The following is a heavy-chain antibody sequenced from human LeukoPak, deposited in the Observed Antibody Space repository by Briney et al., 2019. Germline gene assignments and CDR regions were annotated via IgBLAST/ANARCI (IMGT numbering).Heavy chain of an antibody. CDR2: IYYSGST. D-gene: IGHD2-15*01. CDR1: GGSISSGGYY. Sequence: SETLSLTCTVSGGSISSGGYYWSWIRQHPGKGLEWIGYIYYSGSTYYNPSLKSRVTISVDTSKNQFSLKLSSVTAADTAVYYCARAGSVAAADASDIWGQGTMVTVSS. CDR3: ARAGSVAAADASDI. V-gene: IGHV4-31*03. J-gene: IGHJ3*02.